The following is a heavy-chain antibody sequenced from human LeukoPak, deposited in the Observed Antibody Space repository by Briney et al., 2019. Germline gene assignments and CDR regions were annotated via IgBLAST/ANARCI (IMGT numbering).Heavy chain of an antibody. V-gene: IGHV4-61*02. CDR1: GGSISSGSYY. J-gene: IGHJ4*02. CDR2: IYTSGST. CDR3: ARDHPKLYCSGGSCYAGYDY. Sequence: PSQTLSLTCTVSGGSISSGSYYWSWIRQPAGKGLEWIGRIYTSGSTNYNPSLKSRVTISVDTSKNQFSLKLSSATAADTAVYYCARDHPKLYCSGGSCYAGYDYWGQGTLVTVSS. D-gene: IGHD2-15*01.